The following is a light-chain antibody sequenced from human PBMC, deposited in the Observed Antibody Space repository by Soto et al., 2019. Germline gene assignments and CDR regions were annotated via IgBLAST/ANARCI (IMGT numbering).Light chain of an antibody. CDR1: SSDVGSYNY. CDR2: EVS. J-gene: IGLJ3*02. Sequence: QSALTQPASESGSPGQSITISCTGTSSDVGSYNYVSWYQQHPGKAPKLMIYEVSNRPSGVSNRFSGSKSGNTASLTISGLQAEDEADYYCSSYTSSSTWVFGGGIKLTVL. V-gene: IGLV2-14*01. CDR3: SSYTSSSTWV.